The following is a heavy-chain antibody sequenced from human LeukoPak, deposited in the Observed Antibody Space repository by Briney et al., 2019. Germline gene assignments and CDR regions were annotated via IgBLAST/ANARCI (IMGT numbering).Heavy chain of an antibody. CDR3: ASYRRNAFDY. J-gene: IGHJ4*02. Sequence: SETLSLTCTVSGGSISSYYWSWIRQPPGKGLEWIGYIYYSGSTNYNPSLKSRVTISVDTSKNQFSLKLSSVTAADTAVYYCASYRRNAFDYWGRGTLVTVSS. V-gene: IGHV4-59*01. CDR1: GGSISSYY. CDR2: IYYSGST. D-gene: IGHD4-11*01.